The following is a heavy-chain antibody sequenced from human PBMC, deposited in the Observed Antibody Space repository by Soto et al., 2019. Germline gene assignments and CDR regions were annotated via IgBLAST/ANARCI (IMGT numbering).Heavy chain of an antibody. CDR2: INHSGST. CDR3: ARGGVIYY. D-gene: IGHD2-21*01. Sequence: QVQLQQRGAGLLKPSETLSLTCAVYGGSFSGYYWSWIRQPPGKGLEWIGEINHSGSTNYNPSLKSRVTISVDTSKNQFSLKLSSVTAADTAVYYCARGGVIYYWGQGTLVTVSS. J-gene: IGHJ4*02. CDR1: GGSFSGYY. V-gene: IGHV4-34*01.